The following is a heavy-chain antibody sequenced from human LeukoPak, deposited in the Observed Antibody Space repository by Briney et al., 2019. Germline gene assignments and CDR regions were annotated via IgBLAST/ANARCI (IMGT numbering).Heavy chain of an antibody. CDR1: GFTFSSYS. J-gene: IGHJ6*03. CDR2: ISSSSTI. CDR3: ARENYNYDFWSGYYQQPSRGPMDV. Sequence: GGSLRLSCAASGFTFSSYSMNWVRQGPGKGLEGGSYISSSSTIYYADSVKGRFTISRDNAKNSLYLQMNSLRAEDTAVYYCARENYNYDFWSGYYQQPSRGPMDVRGKGTTVTVSS. D-gene: IGHD3-3*01. V-gene: IGHV3-48*01.